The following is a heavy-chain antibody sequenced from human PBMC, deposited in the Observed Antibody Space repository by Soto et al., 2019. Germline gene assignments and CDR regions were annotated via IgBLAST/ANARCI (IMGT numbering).Heavy chain of an antibody. CDR2: INHSGST. CDR1: CGSFSGYY. J-gene: IGHJ4*02. CDR3: ARGDNLDGILYPQGVPGYYFDY. V-gene: IGHV4-34*01. D-gene: IGHD2-8*01. Sequence: PSETLSLTCAVYCGSFSGYYWSWIRQPPGKGLEWIGEINHSGSTNYNPSLKSRVTISVDTSKNQFSLKLSSVTAADTAVYYCARGDNLDGILYPQGVPGYYFDYWGQGTLVTVSS.